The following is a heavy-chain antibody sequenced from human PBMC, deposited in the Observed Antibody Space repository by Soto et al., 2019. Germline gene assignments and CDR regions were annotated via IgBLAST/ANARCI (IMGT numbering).Heavy chain of an antibody. J-gene: IGHJ4*02. D-gene: IGHD2-15*01. CDR3: ARGGMGCSGGSCYSSFDY. CDR1: GGFFSGYY. V-gene: IGHV4-34*01. Sequence: QVQLQQWGAGLLKPSETLSLTCAVYGGFFSGYYWSWIRQPPGKGLEWIGEINHSGSTNYNPSLKSRVTISVDTSKNQFSLKLSSVTAADTAVYYCARGGMGCSGGSCYSSFDYWGQGTLVTVSS. CDR2: INHSGST.